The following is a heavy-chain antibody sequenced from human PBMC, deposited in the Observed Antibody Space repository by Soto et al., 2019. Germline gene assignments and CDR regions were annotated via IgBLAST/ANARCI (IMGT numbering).Heavy chain of an antibody. CDR2: IIPISDTT. CDR1: GGTFSSYA. CDR3: ARSQGSSTSLEIYYYYYYGMDV. J-gene: IGHJ6*02. Sequence: QVPLVQSGAAVKKPGSSVKVSCKASGGTFSSYAISWVRQAPGQGLEWMGGIIPISDTTNYAQKFQGRVTITADESTSTAYMEQSSLRTEDTAVYYCARSQGSSTSLEIYYYYYYGMDVWGQGTTVTVSS. D-gene: IGHD2-2*01. V-gene: IGHV1-69*01.